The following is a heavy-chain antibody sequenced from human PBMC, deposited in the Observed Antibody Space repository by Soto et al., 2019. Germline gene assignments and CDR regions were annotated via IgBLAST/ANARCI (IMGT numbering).Heavy chain of an antibody. D-gene: IGHD1-26*01. CDR2: SYYSGST. J-gene: IGHJ4*02. V-gene: IGHV4-59*01. CDR1: GASIRNYY. CDR3: ARDQNGSPHFDY. Sequence: SETLSLTCTVSGASIRNYYWSWIRQPPGKGLEWIGFSYYSGSTNYHPSLNSRVTMSVDTSKNQFSLKLTSVTAADTAVYYCARDQNGSPHFDYWGQGILVTVSS.